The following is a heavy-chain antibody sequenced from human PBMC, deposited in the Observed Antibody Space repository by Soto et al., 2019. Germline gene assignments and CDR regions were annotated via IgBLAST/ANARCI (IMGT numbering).Heavy chain of an antibody. CDR1: GFTLNDFG. D-gene: IGHD3-10*01. CDR3: AREEWFAQTPFDI. Sequence: QVQLVQSGGEVKKPGASVKVSCKASGFTLNDFGVSWVRQAPGQGLEWMGWISGYDGNTNFAQKYEGRVTMTIDSSTTTAYMEMRNPRSDDTAIYYCAREEWFAQTPFDIWGQGTLVTVSS. V-gene: IGHV1-18*01. CDR2: ISGYDGNT. J-gene: IGHJ4*02.